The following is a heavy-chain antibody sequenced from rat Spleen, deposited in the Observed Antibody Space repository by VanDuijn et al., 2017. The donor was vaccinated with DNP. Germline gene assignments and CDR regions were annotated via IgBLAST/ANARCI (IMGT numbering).Heavy chain of an antibody. D-gene: IGHD1-4*01. V-gene: IGHV3-1*01. CDR1: GYSITSNY. CDR2: ISYSGST. Sequence: EVRFQESGPGLVKPSESLSLTCSVTGYSITSNYWGWIRKFPGNKMEWIGHISYSGSTSYNPSLKSRISITRDTSKNQFFLQLNSVTTEDTATYYCARRGDGYTYYFDYWGQGVMVTVSS. CDR3: ARRGDGYTYYFDY. J-gene: IGHJ2*01.